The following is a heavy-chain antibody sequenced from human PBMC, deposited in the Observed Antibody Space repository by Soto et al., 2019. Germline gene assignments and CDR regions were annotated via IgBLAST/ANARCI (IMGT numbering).Heavy chain of an antibody. CDR1: GFSFSYYG. V-gene: IGHV3-33*01. CDR2: IWYDGSNR. D-gene: IGHD3-22*01. Sequence: QVQLVESGGGVVQPGRSLRLSCAASGFSFSYYGMHWVRQAPGKGLEWVAVIWYDGSNRHYADSVKGRFTISRDNSKNTLYLQMSSLRAEDTAVYYCARDRYQDSSGYYGIANDAFDSWGQGTMVTVSS. CDR3: ARDRYQDSSGYYGIANDAFDS. J-gene: IGHJ3*02.